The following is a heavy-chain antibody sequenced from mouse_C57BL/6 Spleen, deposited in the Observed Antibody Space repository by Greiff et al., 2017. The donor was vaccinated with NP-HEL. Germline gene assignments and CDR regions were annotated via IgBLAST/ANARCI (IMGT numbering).Heavy chain of an antibody. CDR3: ARRQLRQYYFDY. Sequence: QVQLQQSGAELVKPGASVKISCKASGYAFSSYWMNWVKQRPGKGLEWIGQIYPGDGDTNYNGKFKSKATLTVDTSSSTAYMQLSSLTSEDSAVYYCARRQLRQYYFDYWGQGTTLTVSS. J-gene: IGHJ2*01. CDR1: GYAFSSYW. D-gene: IGHD3-2*02. CDR2: IYPGDGDT. V-gene: IGHV1-80*01.